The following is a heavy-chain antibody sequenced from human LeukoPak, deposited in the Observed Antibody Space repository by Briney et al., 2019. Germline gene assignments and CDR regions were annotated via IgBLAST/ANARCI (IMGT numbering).Heavy chain of an antibody. Sequence: SETLSLTCTVSGGSISSYYWSWIRQPAGKGLEWIGRIYTGGSTNYNPSLKSRVTMSVDTSKNQFSLKLSSVTAADTAVYYCAREVVAYYYGSGSYFDPWGQGTLVTVSS. CDR1: GGSISSYY. CDR2: IYTGGST. V-gene: IGHV4-4*07. D-gene: IGHD3-10*01. CDR3: AREVVAYYYGSGSYFDP. J-gene: IGHJ5*02.